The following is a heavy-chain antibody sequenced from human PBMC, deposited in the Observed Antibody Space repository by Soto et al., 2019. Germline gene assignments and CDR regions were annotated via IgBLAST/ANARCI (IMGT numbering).Heavy chain of an antibody. CDR1: GGSISSNKW. Sequence: SETLSLTCAVYGGSISSNKWWGWVRQPPGKGLEWIGEIYHSGSTNYNPSLKSRVTISLDKSKNQFSLKLTSVTAADSAVYYCARDDHIVVVPTSLGAMDVWGQGTTVTVSS. CDR2: IYHSGST. D-gene: IGHD2-2*01. CDR3: ARDDHIVVVPTSLGAMDV. V-gene: IGHV4-4*02. J-gene: IGHJ6*02.